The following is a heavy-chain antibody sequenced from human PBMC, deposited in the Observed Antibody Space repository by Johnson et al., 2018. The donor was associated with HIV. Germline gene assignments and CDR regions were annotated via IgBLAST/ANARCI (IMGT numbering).Heavy chain of an antibody. D-gene: IGHD3-16*02. CDR3: ARPPAYLYKAAFSI. J-gene: IGHJ3*02. Sequence: VQLVESGGGLVQPGRSLRLSSAVSGFTFSNHHMTWVRQAPGTGLEWVANINQDGSATYYVGSVQGRFTISRDNAKNSLFLQMDSLRAEDTAVYFCARPPAYLYKAAFSIWGQGTMVTVSS. CDR1: GFTFSNHH. CDR2: INQDGSAT. V-gene: IGHV3-7*03.